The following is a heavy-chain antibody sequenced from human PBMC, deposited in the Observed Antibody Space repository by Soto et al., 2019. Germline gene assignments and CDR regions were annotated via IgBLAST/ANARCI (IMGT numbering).Heavy chain of an antibody. D-gene: IGHD3-22*01. CDR3: ASSPYYYDYPYYFDY. V-gene: IGHV4-61*01. CDR1: GGSVSSGSYY. J-gene: IGHJ4*02. CDR2: IYYSGST. Sequence: SETLSLTCTVSGGSVSSGSYYWSWIRQPPGKGLEWIGYIYYSGSTNYNPSLKSRVTISVDTSKNQFSLKLSSVTAADTAVYYCASSPYYYDYPYYFDYWGQGTLVTVSS.